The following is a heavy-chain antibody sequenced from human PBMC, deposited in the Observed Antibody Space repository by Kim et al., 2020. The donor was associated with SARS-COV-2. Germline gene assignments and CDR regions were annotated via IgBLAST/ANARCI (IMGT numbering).Heavy chain of an antibody. CDR3: ARDLRRFGELLREYFWFDP. CDR1: GLTFSSYS. Sequence: GGSLRLSCAASGLTFSSYSMNWVRQAPGKGLEWVSYISSSSSTIYYADSVKGRFTISRDNAKNSLYLQMNSLRDEDTAVYYCARDLRRFGELLREYFWFDPWGQGALVAVSS. D-gene: IGHD3-10*01. J-gene: IGHJ5*02. CDR2: ISSSSSTI. V-gene: IGHV3-48*02.